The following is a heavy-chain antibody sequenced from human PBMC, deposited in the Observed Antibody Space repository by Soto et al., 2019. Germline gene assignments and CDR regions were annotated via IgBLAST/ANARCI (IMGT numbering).Heavy chain of an antibody. Sequence: ASVKVSCKASGYTFTGYYMHWVRQAPGQGLEWMGWVNPNSGGTKYAQKFQGRVTMTRDTSISTAYMELSGLTSDDTAMYYCVRDLGGYDLYGPDIWGQGTLVTVSS. J-gene: IGHJ4*02. D-gene: IGHD5-12*01. CDR3: VRDLGGYDLYGPDI. CDR1: GYTFTGYY. CDR2: VNPNSGGT. V-gene: IGHV1-2*02.